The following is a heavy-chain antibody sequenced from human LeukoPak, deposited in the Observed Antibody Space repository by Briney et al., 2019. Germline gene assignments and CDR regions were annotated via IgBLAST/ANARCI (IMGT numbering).Heavy chain of an antibody. CDR3: ARDHITIFGVVYYFDY. CDR2: IIPIFGTA. CDR1: GGTFSSYA. V-gene: IGHV1-69*01. Sequence: SVKVPCKASGGTFSSYAISWVRQAPGQGLEWMGGIIPIFGTANYAQKFQGRITITADESTSTAYMELSSLRSEDTAVYYCARDHITIFGVVYYFDYWGQGTLVTVSS. D-gene: IGHD3-3*01. J-gene: IGHJ4*02.